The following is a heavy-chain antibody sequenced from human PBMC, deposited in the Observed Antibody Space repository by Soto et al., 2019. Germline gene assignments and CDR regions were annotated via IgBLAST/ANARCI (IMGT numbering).Heavy chain of an antibody. CDR2: IISIFGTA. Sequence: ASVKVSCKASGGTFSSYAISWVRQAPGQGLEWMGGIISIFGTANYARKFQGRVTITADESTSTAYMELSSLRSEDTAVYYCARNEDGYNYGYFQHWGQGTLVTVSS. J-gene: IGHJ1*01. V-gene: IGHV1-69*13. CDR1: GGTFSSYA. CDR3: ARNEDGYNYGYFQH. D-gene: IGHD5-12*01.